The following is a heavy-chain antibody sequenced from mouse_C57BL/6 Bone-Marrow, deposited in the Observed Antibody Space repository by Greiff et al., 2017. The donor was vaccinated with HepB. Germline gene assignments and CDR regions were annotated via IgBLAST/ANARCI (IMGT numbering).Heavy chain of an antibody. D-gene: IGHD2-3*01. CDR3: ARGDGYYFDY. Sequence: QVQLKQSGAELARPGASVKMSCKASGYTFTSYTMHWVIQRPGQGLEWIGYINPSSGYTKYNQKFKDKATLTADKSSSTAYMQLSSLTSEDSAIYYCARGDGYYFDYWGQGTTLTVSS. V-gene: IGHV1-4*01. CDR1: GYTFTSYT. J-gene: IGHJ2*01. CDR2: INPSSGYT.